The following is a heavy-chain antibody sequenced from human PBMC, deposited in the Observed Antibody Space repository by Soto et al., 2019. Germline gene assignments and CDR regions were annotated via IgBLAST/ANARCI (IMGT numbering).Heavy chain of an antibody. J-gene: IGHJ4*02. Sequence: GGSLRLSCETSGFIFSVYGMHWVRQAPGKGLEWVAVIWYDASKQFYAASVEGRFTISRDNSKAILYLQMNSLRAEDTAVYYCEAWAEGATEVHWGQGTLVTVSS. V-gene: IGHV3-33*01. CDR3: EAWAEGATEVH. CDR2: IWYDASKQ. D-gene: IGHD2-15*01. CDR1: GFIFSVYG.